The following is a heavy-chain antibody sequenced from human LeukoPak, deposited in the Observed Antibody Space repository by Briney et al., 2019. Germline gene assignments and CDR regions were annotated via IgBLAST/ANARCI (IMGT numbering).Heavy chain of an antibody. V-gene: IGHV3-74*01. CDR3: ASTIAVAAPDY. CDR1: GFTFTSYG. Sequence: PGGTLRLSCAASGFTFTSYGMSWVRQAPGKGLVWVSRINSDGSSTNYADSVKGRFTISRDNAKNTLYLQMNSLRAEDTAVYYCASTIAVAAPDYWGQGTLVTVSS. J-gene: IGHJ4*02. D-gene: IGHD6-19*01. CDR2: INSDGSST.